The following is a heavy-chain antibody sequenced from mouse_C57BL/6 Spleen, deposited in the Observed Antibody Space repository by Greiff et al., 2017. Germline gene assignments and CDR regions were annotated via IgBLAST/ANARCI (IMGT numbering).Heavy chain of an antibody. Sequence: QVQLQQSGAELMKPGASVKLSCKATGYTFTGYWIEWVKQRPGHGLEWIGEILPGSGSTNYNEKFKGKATFTADTYSNTAYMQLSSLTTEDSAIYYCARGGYYGSSYVLYFDCWGQGTTLTVSS. CDR3: ARGGYYGSSYVLYFDC. V-gene: IGHV1-9*01. CDR1: GYTFTGYW. D-gene: IGHD1-1*01. CDR2: ILPGSGST. J-gene: IGHJ2*01.